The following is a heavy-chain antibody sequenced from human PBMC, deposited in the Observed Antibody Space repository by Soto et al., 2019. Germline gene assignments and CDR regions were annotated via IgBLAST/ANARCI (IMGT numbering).Heavy chain of an antibody. D-gene: IGHD5-12*01. Sequence: GGSLRLSCAASGFTFSSYWMSWVRQAPGKGLEWVANIKQDGSEKYYEDSVKGRFTISRDNAKNSLYLQMNSLRAEDTAVYYCARDIRGYSGYVNYWGQGTLVTVSS. J-gene: IGHJ4*02. CDR1: GFTFSSYW. CDR2: IKQDGSEK. CDR3: ARDIRGYSGYVNY. V-gene: IGHV3-7*01.